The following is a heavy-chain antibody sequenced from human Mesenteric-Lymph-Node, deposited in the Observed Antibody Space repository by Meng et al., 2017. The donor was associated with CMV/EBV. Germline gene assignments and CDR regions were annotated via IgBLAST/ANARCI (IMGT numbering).Heavy chain of an antibody. CDR3: AKDDCDITNCWQFYALDV. CDR1: GVTFSHYG. Sequence: GESLKISCTASGVTFSHYGIHWVRLAPGKGLEWVAFIRHDERSKVYADSVKGRFTISRDNSKNTVSMETNGLKTEDTAVYYCAKDDCDITNCWQFYALDVWGQGTTVTVSS. CDR2: IRHDERSK. J-gene: IGHJ6*02. D-gene: IGHD2-2*01. V-gene: IGHV3-30*02.